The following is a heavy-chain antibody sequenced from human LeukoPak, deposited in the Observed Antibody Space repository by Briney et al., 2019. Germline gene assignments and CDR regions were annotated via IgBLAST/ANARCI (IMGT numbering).Heavy chain of an antibody. CDR2: IGVSGGST. D-gene: IGHD3-22*01. J-gene: IGHJ4*02. V-gene: IGHV3-23*01. CDR1: GGSFSGYY. CDR3: AKGYYDSTGYPLRPSFDY. Sequence: HPSETLSLTCAVYGGSFSGYYWSWVRQAPGKGLEWVSTIGVSGGSTFCADSVKGRFTNSRDNSKNTLYLQMNSLRVEDTAVYYCAKGYYDSTGYPLRPSFDYWGQGTLVTVSS.